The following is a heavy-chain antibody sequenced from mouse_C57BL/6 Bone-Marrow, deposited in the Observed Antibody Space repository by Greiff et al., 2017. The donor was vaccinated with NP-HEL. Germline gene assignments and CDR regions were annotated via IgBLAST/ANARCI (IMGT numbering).Heavy chain of an antibody. D-gene: IGHD1-1*02. J-gene: IGHJ2*01. Sequence: EVQLQQSGPELVKPGASVKISCKASGYTFTDYYMNWVKQSHGKSLEWIGDINPNNGGTSYNQKFKGKATLTVDKSSSTAYMELRSLTSEDSAVYYCARWGGIYFDYWGQGTTLTVSS. V-gene: IGHV1-26*01. CDR3: ARWGGIYFDY. CDR2: INPNNGGT. CDR1: GYTFTDYY.